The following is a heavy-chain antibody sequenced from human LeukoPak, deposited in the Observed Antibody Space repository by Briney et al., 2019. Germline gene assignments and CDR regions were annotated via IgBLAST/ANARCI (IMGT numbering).Heavy chain of an antibody. D-gene: IGHD5-18*01. CDR3: ARGYSYFDY. CDR1: GGSVSSYEYY. V-gene: IGHV4-39*07. Sequence: SETLSLTCTVSGGSVSSYEYYWGWIRQPPGKGLEWIGEINHSGSTNYNPSLKSRVTISVDTSKNQFSLKLSSVTAADTAVYYCARGYSYFDYWGQGTLVTVSS. J-gene: IGHJ4*02. CDR2: INHSGST.